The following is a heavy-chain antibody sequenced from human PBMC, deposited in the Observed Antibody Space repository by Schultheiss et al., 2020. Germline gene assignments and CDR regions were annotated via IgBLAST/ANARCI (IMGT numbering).Heavy chain of an antibody. CDR2: ISSSSSYI. J-gene: IGHJ4*02. V-gene: IGHV3-21*01. CDR3: AREGEGDGTDY. D-gene: IGHD3-16*01. CDR1: GFTFSNAW. Sequence: GESLKISCAASGFTFSNAWMSWVRQAPGKGLEWVSSISSSSSYIYYADSVKGRFTISRDNAKNSLYLQMNSLRAEDTAVYYCAREGEGDGTDYWGQGTLVTVSS.